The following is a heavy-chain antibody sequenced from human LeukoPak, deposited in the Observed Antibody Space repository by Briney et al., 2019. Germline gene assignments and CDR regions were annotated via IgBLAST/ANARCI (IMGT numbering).Heavy chain of an antibody. V-gene: IGHV3-48*01. Sequence: QAGGSLRLSCAASGFNFINYSMNWVRQAPGKGLEWISYISGRSVTIYYADSVKGRFTISRDNAKNSLYLQMDSLRAEDTAVYFCTRTPLSGWYYFDYWGQGSLVTVSS. CDR2: ISGRSVTI. CDR3: TRTPLSGWYYFDY. D-gene: IGHD6-19*01. J-gene: IGHJ4*02. CDR1: GFNFINYS.